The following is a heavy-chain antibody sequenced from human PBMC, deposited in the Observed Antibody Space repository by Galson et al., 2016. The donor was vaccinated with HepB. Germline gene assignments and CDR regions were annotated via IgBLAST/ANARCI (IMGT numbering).Heavy chain of an antibody. CDR2: VYTAGNT. V-gene: IGHV4-4*07. Sequence: ETLSLTCTVSGASLRDHYWSWIRQPAGEGLEWIGRVYTAGNTPVNPSLRSRVTLSADTSKNQLSLSLKSVTAAETAVYYCAIGGGGGVRYFDPWGQGAQVTVSS. CDR1: GASLRDHY. D-gene: IGHD3-16*01. CDR3: AIGGGGGVRYFDP. J-gene: IGHJ4*02.